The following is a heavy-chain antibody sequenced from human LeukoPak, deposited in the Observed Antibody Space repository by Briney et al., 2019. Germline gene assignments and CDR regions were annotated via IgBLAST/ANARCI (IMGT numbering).Heavy chain of an antibody. D-gene: IGHD5-18*01. J-gene: IGHJ4*02. CDR2: INPNSGGT. CDR3: AKDQGGSSYSFDY. CDR1: GYTFTCYY. V-gene: IGHV1-2*02. Sequence: ASVKVSCKASGYTFTCYYMHWVRQAPGQGLEWMGWINPNSGGTNYAQKFQGRVTMTRDTSISTAYMELSRLRSDDTAVYYCAKDQGGSSYSFDYWGRGTLVTVSS.